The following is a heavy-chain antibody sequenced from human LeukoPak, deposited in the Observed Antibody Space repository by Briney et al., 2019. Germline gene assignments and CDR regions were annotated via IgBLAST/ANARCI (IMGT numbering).Heavy chain of an antibody. V-gene: IGHV3-7*01. CDR3: VRDYDTTGHIAIDY. Sequence: GGSLRLSCAASGFTFSSHWMSWVRQAPGKGLEWVANIKKDGSEKYYVDSVKGRFTISRDNAKTSLYLQMNSLRAEDTAIYYCVRDYDTTGHIAIDYWGQGTLVTVSS. D-gene: IGHD3-22*01. J-gene: IGHJ4*02. CDR1: GFTFSSHW. CDR2: IKKDGSEK.